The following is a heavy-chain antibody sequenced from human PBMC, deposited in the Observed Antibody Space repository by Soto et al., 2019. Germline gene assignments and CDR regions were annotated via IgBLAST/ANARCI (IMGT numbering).Heavy chain of an antibody. CDR2: TYYRSKWYN. V-gene: IGHV6-1*01. CDR1: GDSVSSNSAA. Sequence: SQTLSLTCAISGDSVSSNSAAWNWIRQSPSRGLEWLGRTYYRSKWYNDYAVSVKSRITINPDTSKNQFSLQLNSVTPEDTAVYYCARWVLGREWELLHDAFDIWGQGTMVTVSS. J-gene: IGHJ3*02. D-gene: IGHD1-26*01. CDR3: ARWVLGREWELLHDAFDI.